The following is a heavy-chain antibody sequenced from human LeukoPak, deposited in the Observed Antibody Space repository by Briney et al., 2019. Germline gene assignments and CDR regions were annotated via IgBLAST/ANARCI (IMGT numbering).Heavy chain of an antibody. CDR1: GGSFSGYH. CDR3: ARRYGDFYS. Sequence: SESLSLTCAVYGGSFSGYHWNWIRQPPGKGLEWIGEINFDGSPNYNPSLKSRVTISVDTSKNQFSLKVTSVTAADMAVYYCARRYGDFYSWGHGNLVTVSS. CDR2: INFDGSP. J-gene: IGHJ4*01. V-gene: IGHV4-34*01. D-gene: IGHD2-21*02.